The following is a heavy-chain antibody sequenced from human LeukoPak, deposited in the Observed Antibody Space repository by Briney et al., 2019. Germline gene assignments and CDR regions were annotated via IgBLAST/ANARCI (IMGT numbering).Heavy chain of an antibody. V-gene: IGHV4-61*08. D-gene: IGHD3-22*01. CDR1: GGSISSGGYY. CDR2: IYYSGST. CDR3: ARVGAGNSGYYSSQYFDL. J-gene: IGHJ2*01. Sequence: SETLSLTCTVSGGSISSGGYYWSWIRQPPGKGLEWIGYIYYSGSTNYNPSLKSRVTISVDTSKNQFSLKLSSVTAADTAVYYCARVGAGNSGYYSSQYFDLWGRGTLVTVSS.